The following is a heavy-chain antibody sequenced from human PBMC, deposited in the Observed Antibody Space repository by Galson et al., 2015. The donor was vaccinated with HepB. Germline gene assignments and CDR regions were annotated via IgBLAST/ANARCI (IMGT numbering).Heavy chain of an antibody. Sequence: SVKVSCKASGYTFTSYAMHWVRQAPGQRLEWMGWINAGNGNTKYSQKFQGRVTITRDTSASTAYMELSSLRSEDTAVYYCARTSTVVYARNDAFDIWGQGTMVTVSS. CDR3: ARTSTVVYARNDAFDI. CDR1: GYTFTSYA. D-gene: IGHD2-8*02. V-gene: IGHV1-3*01. J-gene: IGHJ3*02. CDR2: INAGNGNT.